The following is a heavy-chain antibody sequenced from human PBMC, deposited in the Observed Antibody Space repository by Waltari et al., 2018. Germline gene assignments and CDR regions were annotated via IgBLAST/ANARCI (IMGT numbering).Heavy chain of an antibody. V-gene: IGHV3-11*06. CDR3: ARGPPTLTSTTFQSDS. CDR1: GFTFIPYY. CDR2: SSSTGRNT. D-gene: IGHD2-2*01. J-gene: IGHJ5*02. Sequence: QERLVEAGGGLVQAGGSLRLSCGASGFTFIPYYIRWSRQAPGKGLEWVADSSSTGRNTDYGDSVRGRFTISRDNTKNSLYLQMHSLRVEDTAVYFCARGPPTLTSTTFQSDSWGQGTLVTVSS.